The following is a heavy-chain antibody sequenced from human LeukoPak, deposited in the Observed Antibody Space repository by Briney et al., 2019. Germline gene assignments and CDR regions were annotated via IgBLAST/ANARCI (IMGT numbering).Heavy chain of an antibody. CDR2: IFHTGNS. CDR1: GDSISSGDYS. CDR3: ARELWFVNAPGSWLDP. D-gene: IGHD3-10*01. Sequence: PSETLSLTCTVSGDSISSGDYSSGWIRQPSGKGLQWIGYIFHTGNSYYNPSLRSRVTISVDRSRNQFSLRLTSVTAADTAVYYCARELWFVNAPGSWLDPWGPGTLVAVSS. V-gene: IGHV4-30-2*01. J-gene: IGHJ5*02.